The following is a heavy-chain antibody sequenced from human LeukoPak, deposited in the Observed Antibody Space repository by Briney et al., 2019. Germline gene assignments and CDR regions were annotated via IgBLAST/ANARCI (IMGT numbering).Heavy chain of an antibody. CDR1: GGSISSSSYY. Sequence: KPSETLSLTCTVSGGSISSSSYYWGWTRQPPGKGLEWIGSIYYSGSTYYNPSLKSRVTISVDTSKNQFSLKLSSVTAADTAVYYCARRGQDSSGYYMYYFDYWGQGTLVTVSS. CDR2: IYYSGST. D-gene: IGHD3-22*01. CDR3: ARRGQDSSGYYMYYFDY. J-gene: IGHJ4*02. V-gene: IGHV4-39*01.